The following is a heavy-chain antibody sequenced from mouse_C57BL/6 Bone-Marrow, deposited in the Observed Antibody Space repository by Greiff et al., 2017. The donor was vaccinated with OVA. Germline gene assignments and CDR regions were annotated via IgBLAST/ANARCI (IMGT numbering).Heavy chain of an antibody. Sequence: VQLQQSGAELVKPGASVKISCKASGYAFSSYWMNWVKQRPGKGREWMGQIYPGDGDTKYNGKFKGKATRTADKSSSTAYMQLSSLTYEDPAVYFCSRSTVSAEYFDVGGTGTTVTVAS. CDR2: IYPGDGDT. CDR3: SRSTVSAEYFDV. V-gene: IGHV1-80*01. D-gene: IGHD1-1*01. J-gene: IGHJ1*03. CDR1: GYAFSSYW.